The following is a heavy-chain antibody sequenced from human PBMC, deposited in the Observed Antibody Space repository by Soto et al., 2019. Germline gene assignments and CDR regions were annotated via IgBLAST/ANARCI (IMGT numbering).Heavy chain of an antibody. V-gene: IGHV4-59*08. CDR1: GGSVTSHH. CDR3: ATYSRGEGGRGC. J-gene: IGHJ4*02. D-gene: IGHD2-21*01. CDR2: INYDGST. Sequence: QVQLQESGPGLVKPSETLSLTCSVSGGSVTSHHLSWIRQPPGKGLEWMGNINYDGSTNYSPSLKSRVFMSVDTSNSQFSLRLSSVTAADPAVYYGATYSRGEGGRGCWGPGTLVTVSS.